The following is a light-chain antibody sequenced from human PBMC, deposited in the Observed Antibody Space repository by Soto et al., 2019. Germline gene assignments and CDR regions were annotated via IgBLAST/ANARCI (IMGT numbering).Light chain of an antibody. CDR3: SSYADSNNYV. J-gene: IGLJ1*01. CDR1: SSDVGGYNY. V-gene: IGLV2-8*01. CDR2: EVN. Sequence: QSVLTQPPSASGSPGQSVTISCTGTSSDVGGYNYVSWYQQHPGKAPKLMIYEVNKRPSGVPDRFSGSKSGNTASLTVSGLQAEDEADYYCSSYADSNNYVFGNGTKFTVL.